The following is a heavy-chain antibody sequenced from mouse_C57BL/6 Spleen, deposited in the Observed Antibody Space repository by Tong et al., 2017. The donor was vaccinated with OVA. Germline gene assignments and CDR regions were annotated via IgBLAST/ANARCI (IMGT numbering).Heavy chain of an antibody. CDR1: GYTFTSYG. CDR2: IYPRSGNT. V-gene: IGHV1-81*01. Sequence: VQLQESGAELARPGTSVKLSCKASGYTFTSYGISWVKQRTGQGLEWIGEIYPRSGNTYYNEKFKGKATLTADKSSSTAYMELRSLTSEDSAVYFCARRGDDYADAMDYWGQGTSVTVSS. D-gene: IGHD2-4*01. J-gene: IGHJ4*01. CDR3: ARRGDDYADAMDY.